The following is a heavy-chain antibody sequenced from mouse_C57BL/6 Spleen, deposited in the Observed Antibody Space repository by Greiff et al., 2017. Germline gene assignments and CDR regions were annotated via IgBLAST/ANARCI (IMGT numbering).Heavy chain of an antibody. CDR1: GYTFTDYY. CDR2: IYPGSGNT. D-gene: IGHD2-1*01. Sequence: QVQLQQSGAELVRPGASVKLSCKASGYTFTDYYINWVKQRPGQGLEWIARIYPGSGNTYYNEKFKGKATLTAEKSSSTADMQLSSLTSEDSAVYFCASPIYYGNGGFAYWGQGTLVTVSA. J-gene: IGHJ3*01. V-gene: IGHV1-76*01. CDR3: ASPIYYGNGGFAY.